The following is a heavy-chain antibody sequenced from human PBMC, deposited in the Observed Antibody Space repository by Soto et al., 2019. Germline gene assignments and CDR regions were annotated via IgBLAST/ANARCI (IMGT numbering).Heavy chain of an antibody. CDR2: IYYSGST. CDR3: ARESIAARQTLDV. J-gene: IGHJ6*02. D-gene: IGHD6-6*01. V-gene: IGHV4-31*03. Sequence: SETLSLTCTVSGGSISRGGYYWSWIRQHPGKGLEWIGYIYYSGSTYYNPSLKSRVTISVDTSKNQFSLKLSSVTAADTAVYYCARESIAARQTLDVWGQGTTVTVSS. CDR1: GGSISRGGYY.